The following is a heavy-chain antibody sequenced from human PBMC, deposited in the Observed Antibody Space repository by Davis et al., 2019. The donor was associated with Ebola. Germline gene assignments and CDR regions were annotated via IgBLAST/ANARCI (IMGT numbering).Heavy chain of an antibody. J-gene: IGHJ4*02. D-gene: IGHD3-22*01. CDR1: GFTFSNYA. CDR3: TAYDSTFRNY. Sequence: GGSLRLSCAASGFTFSNYAMSWVRQAPGKGLEWVSLISWDGRSTAYADSVRDRFSISRDNSRNFLYLQMSGLRAEDTALYYCTAYDSTFRNYWGQGTLVTVSS. V-gene: IGHV3-43D*03. CDR2: ISWDGRST.